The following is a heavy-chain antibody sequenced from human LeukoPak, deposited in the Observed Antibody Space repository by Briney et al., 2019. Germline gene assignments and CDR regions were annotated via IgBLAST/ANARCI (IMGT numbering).Heavy chain of an antibody. CDR3: ARHLSGVTGYTYGRGIDY. D-gene: IGHD5-18*01. CDR2: IKKDGSEK. Sequence: GGSLGLSCAASGFTFSSYWMSWVRQAPGKGLEWVANIKKDGSEKYYVDSVKGRFTISRDNAKTSLYLHMNSLRAEDTAVYYCARHLSGVTGYTYGRGIDYWGQGTLVTVSS. V-gene: IGHV3-7*01. CDR1: GFTFSSYW. J-gene: IGHJ4*02.